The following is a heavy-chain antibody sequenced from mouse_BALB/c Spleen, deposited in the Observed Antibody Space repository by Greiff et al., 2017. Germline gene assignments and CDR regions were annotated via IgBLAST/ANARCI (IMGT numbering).Heavy chain of an antibody. Sequence: EVMLVESGGGLVQPKGSLKLSCAASGFTFNTYAMNWVRQAPGKGLEWVARIRSKSNNYATYYADSVKDRFTISRDDSQSMLYLQMNNLKTEDTAMYYCVRHVRDYYAMDYWGQGTSVTVSS. CDR2: IRSKSNNYAT. CDR1: GFTFNTYA. V-gene: IGHV10-1*02. CDR3: VRHVRDYYAMDY. J-gene: IGHJ4*01.